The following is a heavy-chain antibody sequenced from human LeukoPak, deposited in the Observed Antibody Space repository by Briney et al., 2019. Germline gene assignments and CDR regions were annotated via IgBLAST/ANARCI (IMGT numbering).Heavy chain of an antibody. Sequence: GASVKVSCKASGHTFTGYYIHWVRQDPGQGLEWMGWINPNNGGTKYTQKFLGRVTMTGDTSINTAYMEVTSLRSDDTAVYYCTRRLGGSSEGYDYWGQGTLVTVSS. J-gene: IGHJ4*02. D-gene: IGHD1-26*01. CDR3: TRRLGGSSEGYDY. V-gene: IGHV1-2*02. CDR2: INPNNGGT. CDR1: GHTFTGYY.